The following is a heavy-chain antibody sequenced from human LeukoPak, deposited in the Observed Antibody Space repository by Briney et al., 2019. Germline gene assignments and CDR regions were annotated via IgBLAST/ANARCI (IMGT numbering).Heavy chain of an antibody. J-gene: IGHJ6*03. CDR2: ISSSGSTI. CDR3: AKALSAYGSGSGGYYYMDV. CDR1: GFTFSSYE. D-gene: IGHD3-10*01. Sequence: GGSLRLSCAASGFTFSSYEMNWVRQAPGKGLEWVSYISSSGSTIYYADSVKGRFTISRDNSKNTLYLQMNSLRAEDTAVYYCAKALSAYGSGSGGYYYMDVWGKGTTVTVSS. V-gene: IGHV3-48*03.